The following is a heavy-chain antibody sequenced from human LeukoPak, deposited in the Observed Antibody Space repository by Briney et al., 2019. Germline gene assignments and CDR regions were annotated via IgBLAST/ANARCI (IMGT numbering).Heavy chain of an antibody. CDR3: ARDRGDYVAFDI. V-gene: IGHV3-23*01. D-gene: IGHD4-17*01. Sequence: GGSLRLSCAASGFTFSNYAMSWVRQAPGKGLECVSTISGSGDNTYYADSVQGRFTISRDNSKNSLYLQMNSLRAEDTAVYYCARDRGDYVAFDIWGQGTMVTVSS. CDR2: ISGSGDNT. CDR1: GFTFSNYA. J-gene: IGHJ3*02.